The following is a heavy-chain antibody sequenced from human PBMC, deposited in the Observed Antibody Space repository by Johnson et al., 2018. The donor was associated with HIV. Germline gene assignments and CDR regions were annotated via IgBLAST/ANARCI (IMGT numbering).Heavy chain of an antibody. CDR3: TTHYRNAFDM. V-gene: IGHV3-23*04. J-gene: IGHJ3*02. Sequence: EVQLVESGGGVVQPGGSLRLSCAASGFTFSSYGMHWVRQAPGKGLEWVSTISGDAGSTYYADSVRGRFTLSIDNSKNTLFLQMNSLKTEDTALYYCTTHYRNAFDMWGQGTMVTVSS. D-gene: IGHD1-14*01. CDR2: ISGDAGST. CDR1: GFTFSSYG.